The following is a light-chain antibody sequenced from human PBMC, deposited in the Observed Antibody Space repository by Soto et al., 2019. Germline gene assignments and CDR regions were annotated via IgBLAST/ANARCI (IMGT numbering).Light chain of an antibody. J-gene: IGKJ3*01. CDR3: QQYNNWPYS. Sequence: EIVMTQSPATLSVSPGERATLSCGSSRSVGRDLAWYQHKPGQSPRPLISAASTRASNISARFSGSGSGTEFTLTISRLQSEDFAVYYFQQYNNWPYSFGPGTKVDFK. V-gene: IGKV3-15*01. CDR1: RSVGRD. CDR2: AAS.